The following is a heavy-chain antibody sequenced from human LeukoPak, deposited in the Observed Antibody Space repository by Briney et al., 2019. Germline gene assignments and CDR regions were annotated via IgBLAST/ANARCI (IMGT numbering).Heavy chain of an antibody. Sequence: QSGGSLRLSCAASGFKFSDAWMSWVRQAPGKGLEWVSAISGSGGSTYYADSVKGRFTISRDNSKNTLYLQMNSLRAEDTAVYYCAKEEGGSSGWYGYWGQGTLVTVSS. CDR1: GFKFSDAW. CDR3: AKEEGGSSGWYGY. J-gene: IGHJ4*02. CDR2: ISGSGGST. V-gene: IGHV3-23*01. D-gene: IGHD6-19*01.